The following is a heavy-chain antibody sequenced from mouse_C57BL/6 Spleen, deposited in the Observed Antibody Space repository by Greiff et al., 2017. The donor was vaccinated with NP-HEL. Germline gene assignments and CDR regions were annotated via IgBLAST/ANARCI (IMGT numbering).Heavy chain of an antibody. J-gene: IGHJ2*01. Sequence: QVQLQQPGAELVKPGASVKLSCKASGYTFTSYWMHWVKQRPGQGLEWIGMIHPNSGSTNYNAKFKSKATLTVDKSSSTAYMQLSSLTSEDSAVYYCARTYYDYYFDYWGQGTTLTVSS. CDR3: ARTYYDYYFDY. V-gene: IGHV1-64*01. D-gene: IGHD2-4*01. CDR1: GYTFTSYW. CDR2: IHPNSGST.